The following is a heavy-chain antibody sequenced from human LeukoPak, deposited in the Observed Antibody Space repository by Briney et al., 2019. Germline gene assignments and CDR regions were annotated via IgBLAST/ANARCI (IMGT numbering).Heavy chain of an antibody. D-gene: IGHD1-26*01. CDR1: GGSISGRTSH. V-gene: IGHV4-39*07. J-gene: IGHJ4*02. Sequence: PSETLSLTCTVSGGSISGRTSHWAWIRQPPGKGLEWIGSIYYSGSTYYNASLKSRVTISVFTSKNQFSLRLTSVTAADTALYYCARDGVGDTTGYFYSWGQGTLVTVSS. CDR2: IYYSGST. CDR3: ARDGVGDTTGYFYS.